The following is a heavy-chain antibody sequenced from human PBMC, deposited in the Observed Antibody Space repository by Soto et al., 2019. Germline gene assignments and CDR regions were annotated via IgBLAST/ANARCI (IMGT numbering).Heavy chain of an antibody. CDR3: ARKGGGGNTQYYYGMDV. V-gene: IGHV1-69*12. Sequence: QVQLVQSGAEVKKPGSSVKVSCKASGGTFSSYAISWVRQAPGQGLEWMGGIIPIFGTANYAQKFQGRVTITADESRSTAYMELSSLRSEDTAVYYCARKGGGGNTQYYYGMDVWGQGTTVTVSS. CDR2: IIPIFGTA. D-gene: IGHD2-15*01. CDR1: GGTFSSYA. J-gene: IGHJ6*02.